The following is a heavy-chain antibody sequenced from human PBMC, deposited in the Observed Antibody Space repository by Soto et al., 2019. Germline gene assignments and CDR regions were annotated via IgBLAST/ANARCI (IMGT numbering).Heavy chain of an antibody. V-gene: IGHV1-69*13. D-gene: IGHD3-10*01. Sequence: SVKVSCKAFAGTFRSSGCSWVRQAPGQGPEWMGLLIPIFGTANYAQKFQGRVTITADESTRTAYMELSSLRSEDTAVYYCARGLEDYYGSGSYSLGGPKFYAFDIWGQGTMVTVSS. CDR3: ARGLEDYYGSGSYSLGGPKFYAFDI. J-gene: IGHJ3*02. CDR1: AGTFRSSG. CDR2: LIPIFGTA.